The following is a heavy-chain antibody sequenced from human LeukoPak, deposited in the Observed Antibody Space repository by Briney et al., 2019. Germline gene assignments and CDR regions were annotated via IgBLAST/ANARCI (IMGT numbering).Heavy chain of an antibody. CDR3: AKALIPRDTAMVKGY. J-gene: IGHJ4*02. Sequence: PGRSLRVSCAASGFTFSSYGMHWVRQAPGKGLEWVAVIWYDGSSKYYADSVKGRFTISRDNSRNTLYLQMNSLRAEDTAVYYSAKALIPRDTAMVKGYWGQGTLVTVSS. V-gene: IGHV3-33*06. CDR2: IWYDGSSK. CDR1: GFTFSSYG. D-gene: IGHD5-18*01.